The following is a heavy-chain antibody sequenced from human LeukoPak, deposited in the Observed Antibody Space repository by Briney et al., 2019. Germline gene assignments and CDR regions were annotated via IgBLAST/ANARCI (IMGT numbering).Heavy chain of an antibody. Sequence: SETLSLTCTVSGGSISIYYWSWMRQPPGKGLEYIGYIYYSGITDYNPSLKRRLTISVDTSKNQFSLKLNSVTAADTAMYYCARQHDGSGWPNWFDPWGQGTLVAVSS. CDR3: ARQHDGSGWPNWFDP. CDR1: GGSISIYY. J-gene: IGHJ5*02. CDR2: IYYSGIT. V-gene: IGHV4-59*08. D-gene: IGHD6-19*01.